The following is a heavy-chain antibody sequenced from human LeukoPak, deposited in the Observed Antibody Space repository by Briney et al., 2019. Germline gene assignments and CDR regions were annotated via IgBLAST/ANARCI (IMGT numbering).Heavy chain of an antibody. D-gene: IGHD3-22*01. CDR3: AKGSYYYDSSGYSKFDY. CDR1: GFTFSSYA. V-gene: IGHV3-23*01. Sequence: GGSLRLSCAASGFTFSSYAMSWVGQAPGKGLEWVSAISGSGGSTYYADSVKGRFTISRDNSKNTLYLQMNSLRAEDTAVYYCAKGSYYYDSSGYSKFDYWGQGTLVTVSS. CDR2: ISGSGGST. J-gene: IGHJ4*02.